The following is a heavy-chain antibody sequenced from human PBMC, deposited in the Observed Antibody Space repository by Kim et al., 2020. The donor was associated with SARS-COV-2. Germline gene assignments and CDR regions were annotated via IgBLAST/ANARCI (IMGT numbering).Heavy chain of an antibody. D-gene: IGHD4-4*01. CDR1: GGSISRGGYY. CDR3: ARAWGYSVFDL. J-gene: IGHJ3*01. Sequence: SETLSLTCSVSGGSISRGGYYWSWIRQPPGKGLEWIGYIYDNGRTDFSPSLNSRGIISADTSKNQFSLRLTSVTAADTAGYYCARAWGYSVFDLWGQGTKIIVSS. V-gene: IGHV4-30-4*01. CDR2: IYDNGRT.